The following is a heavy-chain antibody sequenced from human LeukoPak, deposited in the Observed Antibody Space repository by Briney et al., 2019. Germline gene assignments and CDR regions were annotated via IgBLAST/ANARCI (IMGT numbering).Heavy chain of an antibody. D-gene: IGHD3-10*01. Sequence: ASVKVSCKASGYTFTSYYMHWVRQAPGQGLEWMGIINPSGGSTSYAQKFQGRVTMTRDMSTSAVYMELSSLRSEDTAVYYCARRGRRGMDVWGKGTTVTVSS. CDR2: INPSGGST. CDR1: GYTFTSYY. V-gene: IGHV1-46*01. J-gene: IGHJ6*03. CDR3: ARRGRRGMDV.